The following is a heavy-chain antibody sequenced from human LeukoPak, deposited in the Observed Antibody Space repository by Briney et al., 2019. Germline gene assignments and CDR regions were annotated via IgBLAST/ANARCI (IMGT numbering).Heavy chain of an antibody. V-gene: IGHV4-31*03. CDR1: GGSISSAGYY. Sequence: PSETLSPSCTVSGGSISSAGYYWSWIRHHPGKGLEYIGYIYYSGTTNYNPSLTSRVTISVDTSNNQFSLKLSSVTAADTAVYYCALVYCSSTRCYIGAFDIWGQGTMVTVSS. CDR3: ALVYCSSTRCYIGAFDI. CDR2: IYYSGTT. J-gene: IGHJ3*02. D-gene: IGHD2-2*02.